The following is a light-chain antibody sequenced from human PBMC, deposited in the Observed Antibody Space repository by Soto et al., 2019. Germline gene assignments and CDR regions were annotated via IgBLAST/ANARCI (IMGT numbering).Light chain of an antibody. V-gene: IGLV2-14*03. J-gene: IGLJ2*01. Sequence: QSALTQPASVSGSPGQSFTISCTGTSSDVGAYHSVSWYQQHPGKAPKLIIFDVSNRPSGVSDRFSGSKSGNTASLTISGLQAEDEADYHCTSFTDTGTVIFDGGTKLTVL. CDR3: TSFTDTGTVI. CDR2: DVS. CDR1: SSDVGAYHS.